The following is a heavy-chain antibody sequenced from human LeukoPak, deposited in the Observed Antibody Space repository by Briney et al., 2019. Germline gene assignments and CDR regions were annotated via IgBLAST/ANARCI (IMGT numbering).Heavy chain of an antibody. CDR1: GFTFTDSY. Sequence: ASVKVSCKASGFTFTDSYLHWVRQAPGQGLEWMGWVNPKNGGTNYAQKFQGRVTMTSDTSMKTAYMELTGLKNDDTAVYYCARAPITTFGVVKGYFDYWGQGTLVTVSS. CDR3: ARAPITTFGVVKGYFDY. V-gene: IGHV1-2*02. J-gene: IGHJ4*02. D-gene: IGHD3-3*01. CDR2: VNPKNGGT.